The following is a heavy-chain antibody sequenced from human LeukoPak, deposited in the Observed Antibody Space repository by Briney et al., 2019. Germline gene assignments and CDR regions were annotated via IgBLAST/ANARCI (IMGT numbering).Heavy chain of an antibody. CDR3: ARAGYRDYADY. CDR2: IKQNGREK. Sequence: GGSLRLFCALSGFILCCHWMSWARQARGKGRGGVANIKQNGREKYYVDSVKGRFTISRENAKNSLYLQRTRLRAEDTAVYYGARAGYRDYADYWGQGTLVTVSP. CDR1: GFILCCHW. D-gene: IGHD5-12*01. V-gene: IGHV3-7*01. J-gene: IGHJ4*02.